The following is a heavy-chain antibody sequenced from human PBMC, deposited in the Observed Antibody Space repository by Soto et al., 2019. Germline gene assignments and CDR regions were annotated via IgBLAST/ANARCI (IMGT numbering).Heavy chain of an antibody. V-gene: IGHV4-34*01. J-gene: IGHJ2*01. CDR3: ARLPGSSGPGRGYCDL. CDR1: GGSFSGYY. CDR2: INHSGST. Sequence: QVQLQQWGAGLLKPSETLSLTCAVYGGSFSGYYWSWIRQPPGKGLEWIGEINHSGSTNYNPSLKGGVTKTVDTSKNQFSLTLSYVTAADRAVYYWARLPGSSGPGRGYCDLWGRGTLVTFSS. D-gene: IGHD3-22*01.